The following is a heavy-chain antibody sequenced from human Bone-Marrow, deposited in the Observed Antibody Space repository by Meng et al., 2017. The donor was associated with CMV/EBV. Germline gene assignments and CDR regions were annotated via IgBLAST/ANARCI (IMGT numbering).Heavy chain of an antibody. V-gene: IGHV4-34*01. CDR1: GGSFSGYY. D-gene: IGHD3-10*01. Sequence: GSLRLSCAVHGGSFSGYYWSWIRQPPGKGLEWIGEINHSGSTNYNPSLKSRVTISVDTSKNQFSLKLSSVTAADTAVYYCARGGRTMVRGVTPHFDYWGQGTLVTVSS. CDR3: ARGGRTMVRGVTPHFDY. CDR2: INHSGST. J-gene: IGHJ4*02.